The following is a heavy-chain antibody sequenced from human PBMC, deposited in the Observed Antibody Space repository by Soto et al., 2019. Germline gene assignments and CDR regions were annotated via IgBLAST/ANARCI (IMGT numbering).Heavy chain of an antibody. CDR1: GFTFSSYA. CDR3: AEGGGYSGYDYSSNAFDI. CDR2: ISGSGGST. D-gene: IGHD5-12*01. J-gene: IGHJ3*02. Sequence: GGSLRLSCAASGFTFSSYAMSWVRQAPGKGLEWVSAISGSGGSTYYADSVKGRFTISRDNSKNTLYLQMNSLRAEDTAVYYCAEGGGYSGYDYSSNAFDIWGQGTMVTVSS. V-gene: IGHV3-23*01.